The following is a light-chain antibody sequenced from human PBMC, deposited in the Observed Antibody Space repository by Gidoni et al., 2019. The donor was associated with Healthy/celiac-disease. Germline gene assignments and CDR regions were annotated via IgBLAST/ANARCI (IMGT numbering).Light chain of an antibody. J-gene: IGKJ2*01. Sequence: EIVLPQSPATLSLSPGEIATLSCRASQSVSSYLAWYQQQPGQAPRLLIYDASNRATGIPARCSGSGSGTDFTLTISSREPEDFAVYYCQQRSNWPRATFGQGTKLEIK. CDR2: DAS. V-gene: IGKV3-11*01. CDR1: QSVSSY. CDR3: QQRSNWPRAT.